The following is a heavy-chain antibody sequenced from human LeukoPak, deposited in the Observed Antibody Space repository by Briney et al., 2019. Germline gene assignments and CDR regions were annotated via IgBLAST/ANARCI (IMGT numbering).Heavy chain of an antibody. D-gene: IGHD3-9*01. CDR3: AWNYDILTGYPARYYYYGMDA. CDR1: GGTFSSYA. CDR2: IIPILGIA. V-gene: IGHV1-69*04. J-gene: IGHJ6*02. Sequence: ASVKVSCKASGGTFSSYAISWVRQAPGQGLEWMGRIIPILGIANYAQKFQGRVTITADKSTSTAYMELSSLRSEDTAVYYCAWNYDILTGYPARYYYYGMDAWGQGTLVTVSS.